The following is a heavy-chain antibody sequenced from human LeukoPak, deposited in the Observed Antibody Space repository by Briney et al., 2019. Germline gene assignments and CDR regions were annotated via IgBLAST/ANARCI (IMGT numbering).Heavy chain of an antibody. Sequence: GASVKVSCKASGYTFTSYDINWVRQATGQGLEWMGWMNPNSGNTGYAQKFQGRVTMTMNTSISTAYMELSSLRSEDTAMYYCARGLSSYSSGWYGMIYYYYYGMDVWGQGTTVTVSS. V-gene: IGHV1-8*01. J-gene: IGHJ6*02. CDR3: ARGLSSYSSGWYGMIYYYYYGMDV. CDR2: MNPNSGNT. D-gene: IGHD6-19*01. CDR1: GYTFTSYD.